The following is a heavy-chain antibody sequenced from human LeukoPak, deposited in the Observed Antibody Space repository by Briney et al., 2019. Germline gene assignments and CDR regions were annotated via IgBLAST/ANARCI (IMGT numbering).Heavy chain of an antibody. CDR3: AKDRTHIGDDLYGGYGDS. V-gene: IGHV3-23*01. CDR1: GFTFSNAW. CDR2: ISDSGGSA. J-gene: IGHJ4*02. D-gene: IGHD2-21*01. Sequence: GGSLRLSCAASGFTFSNAWMSWVRQAPGKGLEWVSAISDSGGSAYYADSVKGRFTISRDNSKNTLYLQMNSLRAEDTAVYYCAKDRTHIGDDLYGGYGDSWGQGTLVTVSS.